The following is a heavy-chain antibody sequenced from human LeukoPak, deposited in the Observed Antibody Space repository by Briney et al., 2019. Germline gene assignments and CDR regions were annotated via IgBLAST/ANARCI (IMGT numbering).Heavy chain of an antibody. CDR2: IYYTGKT. D-gene: IGHD3-22*01. CDR1: GDFISSSSYY. J-gene: IGHJ1*01. Sequence: PSETLSLTCTVSGDFISSSSYYWGWIRQPPGKGLEWIGYIYYTGKTYYNPSLKSRVFISIDTSKNYFSLDLNFVTAADTAVYYCARRRYYDSTGYFEWGRGSLVTVSS. V-gene: IGHV4-39*02. CDR3: ARRRYYDSTGYFE.